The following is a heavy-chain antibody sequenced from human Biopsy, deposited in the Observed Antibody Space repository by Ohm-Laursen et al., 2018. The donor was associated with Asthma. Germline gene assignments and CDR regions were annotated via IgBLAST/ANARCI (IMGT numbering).Heavy chain of an antibody. J-gene: IGHJ4*02. Sequence: SLRLSCSASGFTVTTNSISWVRQAPGKGLEWVSVTYSGGSTYYADSVKGRFTISRDNSKNTLSLQMNSLTAEDTAVYYYAREGVAGTHIEDWGQGTLVTVSS. CDR2: TYSGGST. CDR3: AREGVAGTHIED. CDR1: GFTVTTNS. V-gene: IGHV3-66*02. D-gene: IGHD6-19*01.